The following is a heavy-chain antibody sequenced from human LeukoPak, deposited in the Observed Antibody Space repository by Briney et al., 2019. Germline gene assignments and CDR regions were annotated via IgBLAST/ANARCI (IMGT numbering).Heavy chain of an antibody. CDR1: GGSISSYY. J-gene: IGHJ3*02. D-gene: IGHD3-22*01. CDR2: IYTSGST. Sequence: KPSETLSLTCTVSGGSISSYYWSWIRQPAGKGLEWIGRIYTSGSTSYNPSLKSRVTMSVDTSNNQFSLKLSSVTAADTAVYYCARGPNRITMMIGDAFDIRGQGTMVTISS. V-gene: IGHV4-4*07. CDR3: ARGPNRITMMIGDAFDI.